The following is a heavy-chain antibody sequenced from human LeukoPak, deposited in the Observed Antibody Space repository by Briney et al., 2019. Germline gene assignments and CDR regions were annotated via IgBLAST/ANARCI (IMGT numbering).Heavy chain of an antibody. V-gene: IGHV1-18*01. CDR2: ISAYNGNT. Sequence: ASVKVSCKASGYTFINYGINWVRQAPGQGLEWMGWISAYNGNTNYAQSLQGRVTMTTDTSTSTVYMEMRSLTSDDTAAYYCARDLDQYSGRFGGFGHDFWGQGTLVTVSS. D-gene: IGHD1-26*01. CDR1: GYTFINYG. J-gene: IGHJ4*02. CDR3: ARDLDQYSGRFGGFGHDF.